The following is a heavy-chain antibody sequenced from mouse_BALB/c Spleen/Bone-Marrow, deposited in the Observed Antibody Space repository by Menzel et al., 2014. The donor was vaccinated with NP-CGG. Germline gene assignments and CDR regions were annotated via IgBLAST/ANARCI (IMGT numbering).Heavy chain of an antibody. CDR3: TRSNGNWFAY. V-gene: IGHV1S81*02. CDR1: GYTFTSYY. CDR2: INPSNGGT. J-gene: IGHJ3*01. D-gene: IGHD2-1*01. Sequence: VQLQQPGAELVKPGASVKLSCKASGYTFTSYYMYWVKQGPGQGLEWIGEINPSNGGTNFNEKFKNKATLTVDKSSSTAYMQLSSLIFEDSAVYYCTRSNGNWFAYWGQGTLVTVSA.